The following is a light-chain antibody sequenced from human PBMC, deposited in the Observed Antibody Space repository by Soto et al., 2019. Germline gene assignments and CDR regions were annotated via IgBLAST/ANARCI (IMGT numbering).Light chain of an antibody. CDR3: AAWDDSLSGQV. J-gene: IGLJ1*01. CDR1: SSNIGSNY. CDR2: RDN. V-gene: IGLV1-47*01. Sequence: QSVLTQPPSASGTPAQRATISCSGSSSNIGSNYVYWYQHLPGTAPRLLIYRDNQRPSGVPDRFSGSKSGTSASLAISGLRSEDEADYYCAAWDDSLSGQVFGTGTKVPVL.